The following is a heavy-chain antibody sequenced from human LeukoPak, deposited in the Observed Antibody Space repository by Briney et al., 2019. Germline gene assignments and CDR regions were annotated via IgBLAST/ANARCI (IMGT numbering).Heavy chain of an antibody. J-gene: IGHJ4*02. CDR3: ARHVYGDYRLYYFDY. CDR1: GGSISSSSYY. V-gene: IGHV4-39*01. CDR2: IYYSGST. D-gene: IGHD4-17*01. Sequence: SETLSLTCTVSGGSISSSSYYWGWIRQPPGKGLEWIGSIYYSGSTYYNPSLKSRVTISVDTSKNQFSLKLSSVTAADTAVYYCARHVYGDYRLYYFDYWGQGTLVTVSS.